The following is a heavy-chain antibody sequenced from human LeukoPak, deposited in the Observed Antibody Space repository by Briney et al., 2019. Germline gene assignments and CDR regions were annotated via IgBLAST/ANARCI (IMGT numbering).Heavy chain of an antibody. D-gene: IGHD3-10*01. V-gene: IGHV3-7*01. CDR3: ARDRD. J-gene: IGHJ4*02. Sequence: GGSLRLSCAASGVTFSSYWMSWVRQAPGKGLEWVANIKEDRSEKYYVDSVKGRFTISRDNAKNSLYLQMNSLRAEGTAVYYCARDRDWGQGTLVTVSS. CDR2: IKEDRSEK. CDR1: GVTFSSYW.